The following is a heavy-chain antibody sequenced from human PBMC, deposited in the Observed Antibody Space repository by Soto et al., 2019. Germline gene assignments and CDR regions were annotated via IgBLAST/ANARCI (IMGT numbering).Heavy chain of an antibody. CDR2: ISAYNGNT. CDR1: GYTFTSYG. Sequence: QVQLVQSGAEVKKPGASVKVSCKASGYTFTSYGISWVRQAPGQGLEWMGWISAYNGNTNYAQKLQGRVTMTTDTSTSTDYMELRSLRSDDTAVYYCARADIVVVPAHYGMDVWGQGTTVTVSS. CDR3: ARADIVVVPAHYGMDV. D-gene: IGHD2-2*01. J-gene: IGHJ6*02. V-gene: IGHV1-18*04.